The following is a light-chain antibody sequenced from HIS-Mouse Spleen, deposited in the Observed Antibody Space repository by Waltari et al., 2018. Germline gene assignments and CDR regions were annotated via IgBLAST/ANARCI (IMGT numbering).Light chain of an antibody. J-gene: IGLJ3*02. V-gene: IGLV1-51*01. CDR2: DNN. CDR3: GTWDSSLSAWV. Sequence: QSVLTQPPSVSAAPRQKVTIPCTGSTPNIGNHQVSCYQQLPGTAPKLLIYDNNKRPSVIPDRFSGSKSGTSATLGITGLQTGDEADYYCGTWDSSLSAWVFGGGTKLTVL. CDR1: TPNIGNHQ.